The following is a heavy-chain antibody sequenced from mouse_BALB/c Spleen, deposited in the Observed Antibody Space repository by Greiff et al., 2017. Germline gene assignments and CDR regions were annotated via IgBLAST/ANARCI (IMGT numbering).Heavy chain of an antibody. J-gene: IGHJ4*01. Sequence: EVQLQQSGTVLARPGASVKMSCKASGYSFTSYWMHWVKQRPGQGLEWIGAIYPGNSDTSYNQKFKGKAKLTAVTSASTAYMELSSLTNEDSAVYYFTRGESYAMDYWGQGTSVTVSS. CDR2: IYPGNSDT. V-gene: IGHV1-5*01. CDR3: TRGESYAMDY. CDR1: GYSFTSYW.